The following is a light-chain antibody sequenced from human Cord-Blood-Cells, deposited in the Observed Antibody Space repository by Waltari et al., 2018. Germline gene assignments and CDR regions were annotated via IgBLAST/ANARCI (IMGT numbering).Light chain of an antibody. V-gene: IGLV3-1*01. CDR1: KLGDTY. J-gene: IGLJ2*01. Sequence: SYELTKPPSVSVSPGQTASITCSGDKLGDTYACWYQQKPGQSPVLVIYQASKRPSGIPERFSGSNTGNTASLSISGTQANDEADYYCQAWDSSTVVFGGGTKLTVL. CDR2: QAS. CDR3: QAWDSSTVV.